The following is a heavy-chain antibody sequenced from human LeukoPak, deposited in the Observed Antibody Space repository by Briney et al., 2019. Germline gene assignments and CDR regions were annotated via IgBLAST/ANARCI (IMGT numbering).Heavy chain of an antibody. D-gene: IGHD2-2*01. CDR1: GGSISSSSYY. V-gene: IGHV4-39*01. CDR2: IYYSGGT. J-gene: IGHJ6*02. Sequence: PSETLSLTCTVSGGSISSSSYYWGWIRQPPGKGLEWIGSIYYSGGTYYNPSLKSQVTISVDTSKNQFSLKLSSVTAADTAVYYCARRLYCSSTSCYYFYYYGMDVWGQGTTVTVSS. CDR3: ARRLYCSSTSCYYFYYYGMDV.